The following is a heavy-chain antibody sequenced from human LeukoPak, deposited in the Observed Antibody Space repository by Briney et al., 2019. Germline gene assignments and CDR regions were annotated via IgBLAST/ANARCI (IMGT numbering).Heavy chain of an antibody. Sequence: PGGSLRLSCAASGFTFSSYGMSWVRQAPGKGLEWVSAISGSGGSTYYADSVKGRFTISRDNAKNSLYLQMNSLRAEDTAVYYCARGSSYCGGDCFDYWGQGTLVTVSS. CDR3: ARGSSYCGGDCFDY. D-gene: IGHD2-21*01. CDR1: GFTFSSYG. V-gene: IGHV3-23*01. J-gene: IGHJ4*02. CDR2: ISGSGGST.